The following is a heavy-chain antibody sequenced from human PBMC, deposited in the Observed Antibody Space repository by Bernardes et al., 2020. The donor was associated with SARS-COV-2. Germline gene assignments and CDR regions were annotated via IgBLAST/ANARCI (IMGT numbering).Heavy chain of an antibody. Sequence: ASVQVSCKASGYTFTSHGISWVRQAPGQGLEWMGWINTYNGTTTYVQKLQGRVTMTTDTSTSTAYMELRSLRSDDTAVYYCARDQRGFDYWGQGTLVTVSS. J-gene: IGHJ4*02. CDR3: ARDQRGFDY. V-gene: IGHV1-18*01. CDR2: INTYNGTT. CDR1: GYTFTSHG.